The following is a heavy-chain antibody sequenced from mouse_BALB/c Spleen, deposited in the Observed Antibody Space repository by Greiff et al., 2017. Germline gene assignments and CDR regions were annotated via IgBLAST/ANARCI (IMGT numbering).Heavy chain of an antibody. D-gene: IGHD2-14*01. CDR2: ISDGGSYT. Sequence: DVKLVESGGGLVKPGGSLKLSCAASGFTFSDYYMYWVRQTPEKRLEWVATISDGGSYTYYPDSVKGRFTISRDNAKNNLYLQMSSLKSEDTAMYYCARPTIGTTEGAMDYWGQGTSVTVSS. CDR1: GFTFSDYY. CDR3: ARPTIGTTEGAMDY. V-gene: IGHV5-4*02. J-gene: IGHJ4*01.